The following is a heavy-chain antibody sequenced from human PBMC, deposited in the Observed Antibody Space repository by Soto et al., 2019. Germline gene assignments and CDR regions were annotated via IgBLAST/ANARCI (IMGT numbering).Heavy chain of an antibody. D-gene: IGHD2-15*01. CDR1: GFTFSDYS. Sequence: EVQLVESGGGLVKPGGSLRLSCAASGFTFSDYSMNWFRQAPGKGLEWVASLSSDNTYIYYRDSVEGRFTISRDNAKNSLYLQNASLGAEDTAVYYCAGGRTCKHAYCYGGGEYWGQGTLVSVSS. CDR3: AGGRTCKHAYCYGGGEY. CDR2: LSSDNTYI. J-gene: IGHJ4*02. V-gene: IGHV3-21*02.